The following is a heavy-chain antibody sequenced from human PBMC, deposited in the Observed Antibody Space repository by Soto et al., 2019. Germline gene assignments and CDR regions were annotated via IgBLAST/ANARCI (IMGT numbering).Heavy chain of an antibody. V-gene: IGHV3-15*07. CDR3: TTTPLAWLYFYYYYGMDV. CDR1: GFTFSNAW. CDR2: IKSKTDGGTT. D-gene: IGHD3-3*01. Sequence: GGSLRLSCAASGFTFSNAWMNWVRQAPGKGLEWVGRIKSKTDGGTTDYAAPVKGRFTISRDDSKNTLYLQMDSLKTEDTAVYYCTTTPLAWLYFYYYYGMDVWGQGTTVTVSS. J-gene: IGHJ6*02.